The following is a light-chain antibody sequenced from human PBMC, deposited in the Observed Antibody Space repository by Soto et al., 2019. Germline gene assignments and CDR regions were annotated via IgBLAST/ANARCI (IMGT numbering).Light chain of an antibody. J-gene: IGKJ5*01. CDR2: DST. CDR1: QSIHTS. CDR3: QQYGSSPPIT. Sequence: MTQSPATVSVSPGESATLSCRASQSIHTSLAWYQQKSGKPPRLVIYDSTLRANGVPDRFSGSGSGTDFTLTISRLEPEDFAVYYCQQYGSSPPITFGQGTRLEI. V-gene: IGKV3-20*01.